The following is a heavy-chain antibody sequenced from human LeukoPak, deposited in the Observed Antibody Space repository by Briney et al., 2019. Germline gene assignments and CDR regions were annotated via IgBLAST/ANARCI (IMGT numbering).Heavy chain of an antibody. J-gene: IGHJ5*02. V-gene: IGHV4-34*01. CDR1: GGSFSGYY. CDR2: ISHTGLT. D-gene: IGHD1-1*01. CDR3: ARVPDITARPCDT. Sequence: PSETLSLTCAVYGGSFSGYYWTLIRQTPGKGLEWIGEISHTGLTGSNPSLKSRVTIFVDSSKKQFSLRMTSVPAADTGVYYCARVPDITARPCDTWGPGTLVTVSS.